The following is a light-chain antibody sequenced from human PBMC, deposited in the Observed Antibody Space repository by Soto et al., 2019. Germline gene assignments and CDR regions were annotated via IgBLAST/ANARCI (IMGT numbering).Light chain of an antibody. V-gene: IGKV2D-29*02. CDR2: EVS. J-gene: IGKJ5*01. CDR1: QSLLHITGETF. CDR3: MQSTQLPPT. Sequence: VMSQTTLSLSVAAGQPATISCRSSQSLLHITGETFLFWYLQKPGQSPQLLIYEVSTRVSGVPDRFSGSGSGTDFTLEISRVETDDVGIHYCMQSTQLPPTFGQGTRLEI.